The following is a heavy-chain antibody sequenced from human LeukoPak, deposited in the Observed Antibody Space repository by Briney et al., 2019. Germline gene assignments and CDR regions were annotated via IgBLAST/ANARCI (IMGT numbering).Heavy chain of an antibody. D-gene: IGHD1-26*01. Sequence: GGSLRLSCTASGFTFSRYWMTWVRQAPGKGLEWVANIKEDGSAKYYVDSMKGRFTISRDNAKNSLYLQINSLRAEDTAVYYCASGRDPLDYWGQGTLVTVSS. CDR1: GFTFSRYW. J-gene: IGHJ4*02. CDR2: IKEDGSAK. V-gene: IGHV3-7*02. CDR3: ASGRDPLDY.